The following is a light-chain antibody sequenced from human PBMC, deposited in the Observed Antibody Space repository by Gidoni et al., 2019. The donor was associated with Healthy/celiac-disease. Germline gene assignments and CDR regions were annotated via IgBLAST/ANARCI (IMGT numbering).Light chain of an antibody. CDR1: QSISSY. V-gene: IGKV1-39*01. CDR2: AAS. J-gene: IGKJ2*01. Sequence: DIQMTQSPSSLSASVGDSVTLTCRASQSISSYLNWYQQKPGKAPKLLSYAASSLQSGVPSRFSGSGSVTDFTLTISSLQPEDFATYYCQQSYSTPQTFGQGTKLEIK. CDR3: QQSYSTPQT.